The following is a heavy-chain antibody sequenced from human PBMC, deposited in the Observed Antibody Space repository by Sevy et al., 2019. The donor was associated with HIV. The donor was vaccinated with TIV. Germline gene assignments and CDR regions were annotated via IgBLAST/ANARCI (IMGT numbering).Heavy chain of an antibody. J-gene: IGHJ4*02. CDR1: GFTFSSYA. CDR3: AKEQKEWVRAGVYYFDY. CDR2: ISGSGGRT. D-gene: IGHD5-12*01. V-gene: IGHV3-23*01. Sequence: GGSLRLSCAASGFTFSSYAMSWVRQAPGKGLEWVSAISGSGGRTYYADSVKGRFTISRDNSKNTLYLQMNSLRAEDTAVYYCAKEQKEWVRAGVYYFDYWGQGTLVTVSS.